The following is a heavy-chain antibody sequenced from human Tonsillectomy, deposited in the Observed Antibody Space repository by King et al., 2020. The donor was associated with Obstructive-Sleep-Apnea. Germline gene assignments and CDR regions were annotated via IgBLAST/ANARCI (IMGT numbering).Heavy chain of an antibody. J-gene: IGHJ4*02. CDR2: IYSGGTT. CDR1: GFTVSSNY. V-gene: IGHV3-66*01. Sequence: VQLVESGGGLVQPGGSLRLSCVASGFTVSSNYMSWVRQPPGKGLEWVSIIYSGGTTYYADSVKGRFTISRDNSKNTLCLQMNSLRVEDTAVYYCARDLYAPMGNWGQGTLVTVSS. CDR3: ARDLYAPMGN. D-gene: IGHD7-27*01.